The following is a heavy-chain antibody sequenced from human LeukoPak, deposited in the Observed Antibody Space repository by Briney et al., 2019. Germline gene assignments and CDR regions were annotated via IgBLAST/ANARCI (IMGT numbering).Heavy chain of an antibody. D-gene: IGHD1-26*01. CDR2: IKQDGSEK. CDR1: GFTFSSYW. Sequence: GGSLRLSCAASGFTFSSYWMSWVRQAPGKGLEWVANIKQDGSEKYYVDSVKGRFTISRDNAKNSLYLQMNSLRAEDTAVYYCARVSGTEYYYYYYYMDVWGKGTTVTVSS. J-gene: IGHJ6*03. V-gene: IGHV3-7*01. CDR3: ARVSGTEYYYYYYYMDV.